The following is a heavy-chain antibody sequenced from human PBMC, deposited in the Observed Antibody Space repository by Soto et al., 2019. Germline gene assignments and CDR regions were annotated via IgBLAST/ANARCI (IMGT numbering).Heavy chain of an antibody. CDR1: GFTFSSYA. V-gene: IGHV3-23*01. Sequence: EVQLLESGGGLVQPGGSLRLSCAASGFTFSSYAMSWVRQAPGKGLEWVSAISGSGGSTYYADSVKGRFTISRDNSKNTLYLQMNSLRAEDTAVYYCAKDHTPDWFDRPTDAFDIWGQGTMVTVSS. CDR2: ISGSGGST. CDR3: AKDHTPDWFDRPTDAFDI. J-gene: IGHJ3*02. D-gene: IGHD3-9*01.